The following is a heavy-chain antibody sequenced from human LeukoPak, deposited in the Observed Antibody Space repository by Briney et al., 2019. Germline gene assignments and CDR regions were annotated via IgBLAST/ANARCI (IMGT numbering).Heavy chain of an antibody. J-gene: IGHJ4*02. CDR1: GFTFSSYA. CDR3: ARDGSVYDILTGYYPDY. V-gene: IGHV3-30*04. Sequence: GRSLRLSCAASGFTFSSYAMHWVRQAPGKGLEWVAVISYDGSNKYYADSVKGRFTISRDNSKNTLYLQMNSLRAEDTAVYYCARDGSVYDILTGYYPDYWGQGTLVTVSS. CDR2: ISYDGSNK. D-gene: IGHD3-9*01.